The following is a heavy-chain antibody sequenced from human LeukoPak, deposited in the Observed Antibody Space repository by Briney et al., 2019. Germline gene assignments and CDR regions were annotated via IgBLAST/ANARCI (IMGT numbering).Heavy chain of an antibody. Sequence: GGSRRLSCAASGFTVSSNYMSWVRQAPGKGLEWVSVIYSGGSTYYADSVKGRFTSSRDNSKNTLYLQMNSLRAEDTAVYYCARDRSGSYPYYFDFWGQGTLVTASS. CDR1: GFTVSSNY. D-gene: IGHD1-26*01. CDR3: ARDRSGSYPYYFDF. V-gene: IGHV3-66*01. J-gene: IGHJ4*02. CDR2: IYSGGST.